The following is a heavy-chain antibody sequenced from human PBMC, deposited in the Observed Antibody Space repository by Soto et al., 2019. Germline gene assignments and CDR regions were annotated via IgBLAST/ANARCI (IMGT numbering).Heavy chain of an antibody. CDR2: ISGSSATI. D-gene: IGHD3-10*01. Sequence: GGSLRLSCVASGFTFRSHGMNWVRQAPGKGLEWVSYISGSSATILYADVLRGRITISRDNGENSLYLQIHSLRDDDTAIYYCVREKNMARHWHLDPWGRGTLVTVPA. CDR3: VREKNMARHWHLDP. J-gene: IGHJ2*01. CDR1: GFTFRSHG. V-gene: IGHV3-48*02.